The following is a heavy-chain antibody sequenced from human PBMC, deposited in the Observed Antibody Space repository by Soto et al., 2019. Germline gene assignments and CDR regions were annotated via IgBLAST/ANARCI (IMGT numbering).Heavy chain of an antibody. D-gene: IGHD6-13*01. CDR3: ARPLPKGYSSSWYLTPTNGMDV. J-gene: IGHJ6*02. V-gene: IGHV3-48*03. Sequence: EVQLVESGGGLVQPGGSLRLSCAASGFTFSSYEMNWVRQAPGKGLEWVSYISSSRSTIYYADSVKGRFTISRDNAKNSLYLQMNSLRAEDTTVYYCARPLPKGYSSSWYLTPTNGMDVWGQGTTVTVSS. CDR1: GFTFSSYE. CDR2: ISSSRSTI.